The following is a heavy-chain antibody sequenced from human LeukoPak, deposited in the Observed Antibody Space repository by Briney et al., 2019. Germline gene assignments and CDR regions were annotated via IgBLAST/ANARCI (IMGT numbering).Heavy chain of an antibody. V-gene: IGHV4-39*01. CDR2: IYYSGST. D-gene: IGHD3-16*01. CDR3: ARHEGGWFDP. CDR1: GGSISSSSYY. Sequence: SETLSLTCTVSGGSISSSSYYWGWIRQPPGKGLEWIGSIYYSGSTYYNPSLKSRVTISVDTSRNQFSLKLSSVTAADTAVYNCARHEGGWFDPWGQGTLVTVSS. J-gene: IGHJ5*02.